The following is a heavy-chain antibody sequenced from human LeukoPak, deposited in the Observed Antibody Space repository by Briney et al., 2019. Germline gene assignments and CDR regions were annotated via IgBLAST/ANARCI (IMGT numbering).Heavy chain of an antibody. Sequence: PGGSLRLSCAASGFSFSTYSMNWVRRAPGKGLQWVSYISSGSSAIYYTDSVKGRFTITRDDAKNSVYLQMNSLRTEDTAVYYCGTGDPRFDYWGQGVLVTVSS. CDR3: GTGDPRFDY. CDR1: GFSFSTYS. D-gene: IGHD7-27*01. CDR2: ISSGSSAI. V-gene: IGHV3-48*01. J-gene: IGHJ4*02.